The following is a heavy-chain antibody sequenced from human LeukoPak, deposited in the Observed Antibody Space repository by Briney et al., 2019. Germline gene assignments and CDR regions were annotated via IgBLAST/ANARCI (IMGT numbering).Heavy chain of an antibody. CDR3: ARARDTAMVSGGDY. CDR2: IIPIFGIA. D-gene: IGHD5-18*01. Sequence: SVKVSCKASGGTFSSYAISWVRQAPGQGLEWMGRIIPIFGIANYAQKFQGRVTITADKSTSTAYMERSSLRSEDTAVYYCARARDTAMVSGGDYWGQGTLVTVSS. CDR1: GGTFSSYA. J-gene: IGHJ4*02. V-gene: IGHV1-69*04.